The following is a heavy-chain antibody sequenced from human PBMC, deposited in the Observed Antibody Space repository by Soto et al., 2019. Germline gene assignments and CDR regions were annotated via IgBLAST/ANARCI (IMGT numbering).Heavy chain of an antibody. D-gene: IGHD4-17*01. J-gene: IGHJ2*01. CDR2: IYSGGST. CDR1: GFTVSSNY. CDR3: ASSDGDSNPLTGYFDL. Sequence: EVQLVESGGGLVQPGGSLRLSCAASGFTVSSNYMSWVRQAPGKGLEWVSVIYSGGSTYYADSVKGRFTISRHNSKSTLYLQMNRLIAEDTAVYYCASSDGDSNPLTGYFDLWGRGTLVTVSS. V-gene: IGHV3-53*04.